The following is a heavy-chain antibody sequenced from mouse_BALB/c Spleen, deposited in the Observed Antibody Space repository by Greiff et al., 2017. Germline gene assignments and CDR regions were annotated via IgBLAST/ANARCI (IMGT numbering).Heavy chain of an antibody. V-gene: IGHV2-6-7*01. Sequence: QVQLQQSGPGLVAPSQSLSITCTVSGFSLTGYGVNWVRQPPGKGLEWLGMIWGDGSTDYNSALKSRLSISKDNSKSQVFLKMNSLQTDDTARYYCARGGYGNYDYFDYWGQGTTLTVSS. J-gene: IGHJ2*01. CDR3: ARGGYGNYDYFDY. D-gene: IGHD2-10*02. CDR2: IWGDGST. CDR1: GFSLTGYG.